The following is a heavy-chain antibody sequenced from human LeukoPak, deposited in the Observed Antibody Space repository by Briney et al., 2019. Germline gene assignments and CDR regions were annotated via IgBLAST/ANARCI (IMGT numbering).Heavy chain of an antibody. Sequence: ASVKVSCKASGYTFTSYGISWVRQAPGQGLEWMGWINPNSGGTNYAQKFQGRVTMTRDTSISTAYMELSRLRSDDTAVYYCARDPLEWLHHYYYYMDVWGKGTTVTVSS. J-gene: IGHJ6*03. CDR2: INPNSGGT. D-gene: IGHD3-3*01. CDR1: GYTFTSYG. V-gene: IGHV1-2*02. CDR3: ARDPLEWLHHYYYYMDV.